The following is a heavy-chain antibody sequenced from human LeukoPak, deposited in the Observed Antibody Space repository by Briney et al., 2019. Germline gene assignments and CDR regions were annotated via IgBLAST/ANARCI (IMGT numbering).Heavy chain of an antibody. Sequence: SETLSLTCAVYGGSFSGYYWSWIRQPPGKGPEWIGEINHSGSTNYNPSLKSRVTISVDTSKNQFSLKLSSVTAADTAVYYCARGRVEYSSSSLDYWGQGTLVTVSS. CDR2: INHSGST. CDR3: ARGRVEYSSSSLDY. D-gene: IGHD6-6*01. J-gene: IGHJ4*02. CDR1: GGSFSGYY. V-gene: IGHV4-34*01.